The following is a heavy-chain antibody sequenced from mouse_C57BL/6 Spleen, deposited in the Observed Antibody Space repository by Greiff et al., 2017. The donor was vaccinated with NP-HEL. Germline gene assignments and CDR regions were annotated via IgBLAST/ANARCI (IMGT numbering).Heavy chain of an antibody. Sequence: EVQLQQSGPELVKPGASVKISCKASGYTFTDYYMNWVKQSHGKSLEWIGDINPNNGGTSYNQKFKGKATLTVDKSSSTAYMELRSLTSEDSAVYYCARPYYGSSCFAYWGQGTLVTVSA. CDR1: GYTFTDYY. V-gene: IGHV1-26*01. CDR3: ARPYYGSSCFAY. D-gene: IGHD1-1*01. J-gene: IGHJ3*01. CDR2: INPNNGGT.